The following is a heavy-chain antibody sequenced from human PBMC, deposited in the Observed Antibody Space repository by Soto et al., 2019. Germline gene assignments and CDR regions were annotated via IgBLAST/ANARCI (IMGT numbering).Heavy chain of an antibody. CDR3: ARDIRFLEHYYYGMDV. J-gene: IGHJ6*02. CDR2: ISSSSSTI. Sequence: EVQLVESGGGLVQPGGSPRLSCAASGFTFSSYSMNWVRQAPGKGLEWVSYISSSSSTIYYADSVKGRFTISRDNAKNSLYLQMNSLRDEDTAVYYCARDIRFLEHYYYGMDVWGQGTTVTVSS. CDR1: GFTFSSYS. D-gene: IGHD3-3*01. V-gene: IGHV3-48*02.